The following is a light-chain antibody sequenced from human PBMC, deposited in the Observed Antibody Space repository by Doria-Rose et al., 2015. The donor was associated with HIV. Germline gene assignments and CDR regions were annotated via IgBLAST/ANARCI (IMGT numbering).Light chain of an antibody. CDR3: CSYAGSSTPYV. Sequence: RSVSGSPGQSVTVSCTGTSSDVGAYNYVSWYQQHPGKAPKLMIYDVSKRPSGVPDRFSGPKSGNTASLTISGLQAEDEADYFCCSYAGSSTPYVFGTGTKVTVL. CDR1: SSDVGAYNY. V-gene: IGLV2-11*01. J-gene: IGLJ1*01. CDR2: DVS.